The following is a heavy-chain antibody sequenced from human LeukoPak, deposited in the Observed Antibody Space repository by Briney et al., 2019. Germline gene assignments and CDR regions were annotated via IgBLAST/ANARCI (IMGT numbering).Heavy chain of an antibody. D-gene: IGHD2-2*01. CDR3: ARGEYQLLWAGFDY. CDR2: IYYSGST. J-gene: IGHJ4*02. CDR1: GGSIRSSYYY. V-gene: IGHV4-61*05. Sequence: SETLSLTCTVSGGSIRSSYYYWGWIRQPPGKGLEWIGYIYYSGSTNYNPSLKSRVTISVDTSKNQFSLKLSSVTAADTAVYYCARGEYQLLWAGFDYWGQGTLVTVSS.